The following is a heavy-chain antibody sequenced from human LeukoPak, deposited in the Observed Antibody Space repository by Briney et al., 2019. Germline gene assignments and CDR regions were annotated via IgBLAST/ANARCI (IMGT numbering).Heavy chain of an antibody. J-gene: IGHJ4*02. CDR1: GFTFSDYY. CDR3: ARDLYRDCSSTSCHDFDY. V-gene: IGHV3-11*01. CDR2: ISSSGSTI. Sequence: PGGSLRLSCAASGFTFSDYYMSWIRQDPGKGLEWVSYISSSGSTIYYADSVKGRFTISRDNAKNSLYLQMNSLRAEDTAVYYCARDLYRDCSSTSCHDFDYWGQGTLVTVSS. D-gene: IGHD2-2*01.